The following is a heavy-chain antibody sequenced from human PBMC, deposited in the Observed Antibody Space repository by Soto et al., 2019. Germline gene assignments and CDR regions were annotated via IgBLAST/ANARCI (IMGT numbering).Heavy chain of an antibody. CDR3: ALSRSPLGY. Sequence: GGSLRLSCAASGFTFSSYAMHWVRQAPGKGLEWVAVISYDGSNKYYADSVKGRFTISRDNSKNTLYLQMNSLRAEDTAVYYCALSRSPLGYSGQGTLVSVSA. CDR1: GFTFSSYA. CDR2: ISYDGSNK. D-gene: IGHD3-16*02. V-gene: IGHV3-30-3*01. J-gene: IGHJ4*02.